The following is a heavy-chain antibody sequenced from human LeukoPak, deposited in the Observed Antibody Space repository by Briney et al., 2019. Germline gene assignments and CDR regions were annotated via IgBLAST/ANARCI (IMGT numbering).Heavy chain of an antibody. Sequence: SETLSLTCTVSGGAIISYYWSWIRHPPGKGLEWIGYIYYSGSTNYNPSLMSRVAITLDTSKNHFSLMLSSVTPAVTASYYFARGGWGYDILTGYAFDYWRQGTLVTVSS. J-gene: IGHJ4*02. D-gene: IGHD3-9*01. CDR2: IYYSGST. CDR1: GGAIISYY. CDR3: ARGGWGYDILTGYAFDY. V-gene: IGHV4-59*01.